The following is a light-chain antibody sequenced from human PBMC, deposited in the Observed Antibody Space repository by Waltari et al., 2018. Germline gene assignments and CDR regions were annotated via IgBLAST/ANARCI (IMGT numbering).Light chain of an antibody. Sequence: EIVMTQSPATLSVSPGERATLSCRASQSVSSNLAWYQQKPGQAPRRLIYGPSTRATGIPARFSGSGSGTEFTLTISSLQSEDFAVYYCQQYNKWPPYTFGQGTRLEIK. CDR2: GPS. J-gene: IGKJ2*01. CDR3: QQYNKWPPYT. CDR1: QSVSSN. V-gene: IGKV3-15*01.